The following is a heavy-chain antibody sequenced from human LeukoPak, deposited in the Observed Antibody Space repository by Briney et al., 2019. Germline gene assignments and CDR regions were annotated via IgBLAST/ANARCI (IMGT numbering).Heavy chain of an antibody. D-gene: IGHD1-26*01. CDR3: AKGGKWDVTPFDY. CDR1: GFSVSDSF. Sequence: GGSLRLSCAASGFSVSDSFMNWVRQAPGKGLEWVSTISGGGGSTYYADSVKGRFTISRDNSKNTPNLQVNSLRAEDTAVYYCAKGGKWDVTPFDYWGQGTLVTVSS. V-gene: IGHV3-23*01. CDR2: ISGGGGST. J-gene: IGHJ4*02.